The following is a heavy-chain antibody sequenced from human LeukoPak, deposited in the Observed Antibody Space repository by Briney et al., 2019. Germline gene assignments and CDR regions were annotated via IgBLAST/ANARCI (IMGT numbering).Heavy chain of an antibody. V-gene: IGHV3-33*01. Sequence: GGSLRLSCAASGFTFSTHGLHWVRQAPGKGLEWVALIWYDGSNKYYADSVKGRFTISRDNSKNTLYLQMNSLRAEDTAVYYCAREKQKYSSGWYCLDYWGQGTLVTVSS. J-gene: IGHJ4*02. CDR2: IWYDGSNK. D-gene: IGHD6-19*01. CDR1: GFTFSTHG. CDR3: AREKQKYSSGWYCLDY.